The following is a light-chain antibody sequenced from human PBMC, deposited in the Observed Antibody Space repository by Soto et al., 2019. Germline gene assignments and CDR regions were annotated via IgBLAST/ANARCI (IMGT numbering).Light chain of an antibody. CDR1: QSISSW. J-gene: IGKJ2*01. Sequence: DIQMTQSPSTLSASVGDRVTITCRASQSISSWLAWYQQKPGKAPKLLIYDASSLESGVPSRFSGSGSGTEFTLTISSLQPDDFATYYCQQYNSYSYTFGQATTLEIK. CDR2: DAS. V-gene: IGKV1-5*01. CDR3: QQYNSYSYT.